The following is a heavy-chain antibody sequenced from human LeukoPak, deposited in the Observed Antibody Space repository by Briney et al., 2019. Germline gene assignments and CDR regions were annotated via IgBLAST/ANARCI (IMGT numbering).Heavy chain of an antibody. J-gene: IGHJ4*02. D-gene: IGHD6-19*01. V-gene: IGHV3-66*01. CDR2: IYSGGST. Sequence: GGSLRLSCAASGFTVSSNYMNWVRQAPGKGLEWVSVIYSGGSTYYADSVKGRFTISRDNSKNTLYLQMNSLRAEDTAVYYCARGAYSSGWAYFDHWGQGTLVTVSS. CDR3: ARGAYSSGWAYFDH. CDR1: GFTVSSNY.